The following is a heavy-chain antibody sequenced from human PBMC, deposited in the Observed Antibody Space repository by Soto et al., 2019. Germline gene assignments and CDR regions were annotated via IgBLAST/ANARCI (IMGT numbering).Heavy chain of an antibody. V-gene: IGHV5-51*01. CDR3: ARVYSSSWSRDYYYGMDV. CDR2: IYPGDSDT. D-gene: IGHD6-13*01. Sequence: GESLKISCKGSGYSFTSYWIGWVRQMPGKGLEWMGIIYPGDSDTRYSPSFQGQVTISTDKSISTAYLQWSSLKASDTAMYYFARVYSSSWSRDYYYGMDVWGQGTTVTVSS. CDR1: GYSFTSYW. J-gene: IGHJ6*02.